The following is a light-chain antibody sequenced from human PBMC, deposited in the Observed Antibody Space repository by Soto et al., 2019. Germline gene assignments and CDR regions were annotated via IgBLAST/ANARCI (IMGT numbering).Light chain of an antibody. CDR2: EVS. V-gene: IGLV2-14*01. Sequence: QSVLTQPASVSGSPGQSITISCTGTSSDVGGYNYVSWYQQHPGKAPKLMIYEVSNRPSGVSNRFSGSKSGNTASLTISGLQAEDAADYYCSSYTSSSTVVFCGGTQLTVL. CDR1: SSDVGGYNY. J-gene: IGLJ2*01. CDR3: SSYTSSSTVV.